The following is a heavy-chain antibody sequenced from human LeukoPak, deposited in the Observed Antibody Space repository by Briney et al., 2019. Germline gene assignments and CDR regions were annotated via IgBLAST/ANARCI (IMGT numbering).Heavy chain of an antibody. CDR3: ARDFSYYDSSGYSRGAFDI. Sequence: PGGSLGLSCAASGFTFSSYGMHWVRQAPGKGLEWVAVIWYDGSNKYYADSVKGRFTISRDNSKNTLYLQMNSLRAEDTAVYYCARDFSYYDSSGYSRGAFDIWGQGTMVTVSS. D-gene: IGHD3-22*01. J-gene: IGHJ3*02. CDR1: GFTFSSYG. V-gene: IGHV3-33*01. CDR2: IWYDGSNK.